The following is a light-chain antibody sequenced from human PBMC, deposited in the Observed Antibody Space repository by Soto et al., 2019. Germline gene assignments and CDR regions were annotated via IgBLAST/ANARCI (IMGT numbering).Light chain of an antibody. V-gene: IGLV2-14*01. CDR2: EVN. CDR3: SSKTSSRTPFV. CDR1: SSDVGGYNY. J-gene: IGLJ1*01. Sequence: QSVLTQPASVSGSPGQSITISCTGTSSDVGGYNYVSWYQQHPGNAPRLMIYEVNNRPSGVPNRFSGSKSGNTASLTISGLQDEDEADYYCSSKTSSRTPFVLGTGTKVTVL.